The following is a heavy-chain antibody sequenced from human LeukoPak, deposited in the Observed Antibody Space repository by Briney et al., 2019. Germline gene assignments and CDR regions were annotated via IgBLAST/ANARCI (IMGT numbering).Heavy chain of an antibody. CDR3: AKGKAGSSYSGIDF. V-gene: IGHV3-23*01. J-gene: IGHJ4*02. Sequence: GGSLRLSCAASGFTFSNYALSWVRQAPGKGLEWVSVISGSGGNTFSADSVKGRFTISRDSSKNTLHLQMNSLRAEDTAVYYCAKGKAGSSYSGIDFWGQGTLVTVSS. CDR1: GFTFSNYA. CDR2: ISGSGGNT. D-gene: IGHD2-15*01.